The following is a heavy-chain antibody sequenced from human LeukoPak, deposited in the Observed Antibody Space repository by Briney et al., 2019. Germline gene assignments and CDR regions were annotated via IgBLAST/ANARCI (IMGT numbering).Heavy chain of an antibody. CDR2: VYFSGSTSYSPSLI. D-gene: IGHD6-19*01. Sequence: PSEALSLTCTVSGGSISSYYWSWIRQPPGKGLEGIGYVYFSGSTSYSPSLINYNPSLKSRVTISGDTSKNQFSLELSSVTTADTAVYYCARRAIEPFIAVAGVFDYWGQGTLVTVSS. V-gene: IGHV4-59*08. CDR3: ARRAIEPFIAVAGVFDY. CDR1: GGSISSYY. J-gene: IGHJ4*02.